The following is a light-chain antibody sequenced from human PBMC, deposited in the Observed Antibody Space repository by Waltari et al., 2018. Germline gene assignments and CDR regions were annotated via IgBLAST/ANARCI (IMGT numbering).Light chain of an antibody. CDR3: QQYYAYPGT. J-gene: IGKJ1*01. CDR1: QDISSY. Sequence: AIRMTQSPSSLSASTGDRGTITCRASQDISSYFSWYQQKPGTAPKLLIYAGSTLQSAVPSRFSGSGFGTDFTLTITCLQSEDFATYYCQQYYAYPGTFGQGTKVEI. V-gene: IGKV1-8*01. CDR2: AGS.